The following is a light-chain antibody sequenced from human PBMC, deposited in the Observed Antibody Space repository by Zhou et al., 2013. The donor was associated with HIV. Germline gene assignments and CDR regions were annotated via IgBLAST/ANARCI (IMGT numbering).Light chain of an antibody. CDR1: QSVSSY. Sequence: EIVLTQSPATLSLSPGERAILSCRASQSVSSYLAWYQQKPGQAPRLFIYDASNRATGIPARFSGSGSGTDFTLTISSLEPEDFAIYYCQQSDSTPLTFGGGTKVEIK. CDR2: DAS. J-gene: IGKJ4*01. V-gene: IGKV3-11*01. CDR3: QQSDSTPLT.